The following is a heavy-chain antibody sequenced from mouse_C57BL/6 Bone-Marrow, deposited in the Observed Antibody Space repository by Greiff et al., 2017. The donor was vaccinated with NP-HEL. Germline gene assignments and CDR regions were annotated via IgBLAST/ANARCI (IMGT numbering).Heavy chain of an antibody. CDR2: IHPNSGST. CDR3: ARLCLLWYFDV. V-gene: IGHV1-64*01. J-gene: IGHJ1*03. CDR1: GYTFTSYW. Sequence: QVQLQQPGAELVKPGASVKLSCKASGYTFTSYWMHWVKQRPGQGLEWIGMIHPNSGSTNYNEKFKSKATLTVDKSSRPAYMQLSSLTSEDSAVYYCARLCLLWYFDVWGTGTTVTVSS. D-gene: IGHD2-3*01.